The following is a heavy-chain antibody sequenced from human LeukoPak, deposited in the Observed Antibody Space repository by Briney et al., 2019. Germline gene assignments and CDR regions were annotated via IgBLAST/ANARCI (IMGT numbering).Heavy chain of an antibody. CDR2: IYYSGNT. D-gene: IGHD3-3*01. V-gene: IGHV4-31*03. J-gene: IGHJ3*02. Sequence: SQTLSLTCTVSGGSISSGGYYWSWIRQHPGKGLEWIGYIYYSGNTYYNPSLTSRITISVDTSKNQFSLKLSSVTAADTAVYYCARGVLRFLEWLFDGPIIDAFDIWGQGTMVTVSS. CDR1: GGSISSGGYY. CDR3: ARGVLRFLEWLFDGPIIDAFDI.